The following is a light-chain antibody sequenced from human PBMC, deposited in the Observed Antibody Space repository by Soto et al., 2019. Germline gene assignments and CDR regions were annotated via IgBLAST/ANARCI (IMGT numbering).Light chain of an antibody. J-gene: IGKJ5*01. CDR1: QSAGNF. CDR2: YIS. Sequence: EIVMTQSPATLSVSPGETASLSCRASQSAGNFLAWYQQKPGQAPRLLIYYISTRATGIPARFSGSGSGTESTLRIPTLPFKDTEVYYCQQHHKWTTTFGQGTRLE. CDR3: QQHHKWTTT. V-gene: IGKV3D-15*01.